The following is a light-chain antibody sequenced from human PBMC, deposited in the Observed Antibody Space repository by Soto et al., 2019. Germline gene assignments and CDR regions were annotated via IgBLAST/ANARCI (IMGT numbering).Light chain of an antibody. CDR3: LSYTSSTSYV. CDR1: SSDVGSYNR. V-gene: IGLV2-18*02. Sequence: QSVLTQPPSVSGSPGQSVTISCTGTSSDVGSYNRVSWYQQPPGTAPKLMIYEVSNRPSGVPDRFSGSKSGNTASLTISGLQAGDEADYSCLSYTSSTSYVFGTVTEVTV. CDR2: EVS. J-gene: IGLJ1*01.